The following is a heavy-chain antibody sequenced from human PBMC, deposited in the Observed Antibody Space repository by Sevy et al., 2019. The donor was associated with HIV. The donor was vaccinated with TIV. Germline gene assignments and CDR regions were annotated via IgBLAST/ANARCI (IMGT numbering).Heavy chain of an antibody. Sequence: SETLSLTCTVSGGSISNSYWTWIRQPPGKGLEWIGNIYYSGSTDYNPSLKSRVTISVDTSKNQFSRKLRSVTAADRAVYYCARLKQLLAQTWFDPWGQGTLVIVSS. CDR1: GGSISNSY. CDR2: IYYSGST. J-gene: IGHJ5*02. D-gene: IGHD2-8*02. CDR3: ARLKQLLAQTWFDP. V-gene: IGHV4-59*12.